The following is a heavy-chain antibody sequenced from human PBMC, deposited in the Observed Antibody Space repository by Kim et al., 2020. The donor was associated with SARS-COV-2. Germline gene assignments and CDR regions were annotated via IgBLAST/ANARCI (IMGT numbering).Heavy chain of an antibody. CDR3: ARSARLAEYYFDY. D-gene: IGHD2-15*01. V-gene: IGHV5-51*01. CDR1: GDTFPTHW. Sequence: GESLKISCAASGDTFPTHWIAWVRQLPGKGLECMGLIYYGDTDATYSPAFEGQITISASRSANAAYLQWDSLKASDTGIYYCARSARLAEYYFDYWGQGT. CDR2: IYYGDTDA. J-gene: IGHJ4*02.